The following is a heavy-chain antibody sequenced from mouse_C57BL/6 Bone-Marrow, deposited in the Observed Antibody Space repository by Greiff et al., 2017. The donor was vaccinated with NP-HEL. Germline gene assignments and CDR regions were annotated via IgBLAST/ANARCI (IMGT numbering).Heavy chain of an antibody. J-gene: IGHJ1*03. CDR2: IRFKSDNYAT. CDR1: GFTFSNYW. V-gene: IGHV6-3*01. Sequence: EVKVVESGGGLVQPGGSMKLSCVASGFTFSNYWMNWVRQSPEKGLEWVAQIRFKSDNYATHYAESVKGRFTISRDDSKSSVYLQMNNLRAEDTGIYYCTAKLGLDWYFDVWGTGTTVTVSS. D-gene: IGHD4-1*01. CDR3: TAKLGLDWYFDV.